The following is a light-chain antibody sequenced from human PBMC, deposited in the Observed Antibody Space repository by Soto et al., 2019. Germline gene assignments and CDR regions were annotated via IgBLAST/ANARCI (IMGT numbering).Light chain of an antibody. CDR3: QQRSNWPLT. CDR1: QSVSSY. J-gene: IGKJ4*02. V-gene: IGKV3-11*01. Sequence: EIVVTQSPATLSLSPGERATLYCRASQSVSSYLAGYQQKPCQAPRLLIYDASNMSTGIPSRFSGSGSGTDFTLTISCLEPEDFAVYYCQQRSNWPLTFGGGNQVEIK. CDR2: DAS.